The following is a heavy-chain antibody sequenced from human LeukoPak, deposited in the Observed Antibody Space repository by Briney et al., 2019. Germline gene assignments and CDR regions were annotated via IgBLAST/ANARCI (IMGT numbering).Heavy chain of an antibody. CDR3: AKDPAIVVVVAAHFDY. V-gene: IGHV3-23*01. Sequence: GGSLRLSCAASGFTFSSYAMSWVRHAPGKGLEWVSAISGSGGSTYYADSVKGRLTISRDNSKNTLYLQVNSLRAEDTAVYYCAKDPAIVVVVAAHFDYWGQGTLVTVSS. J-gene: IGHJ4*02. CDR2: ISGSGGST. D-gene: IGHD2-15*01. CDR1: GFTFSSYA.